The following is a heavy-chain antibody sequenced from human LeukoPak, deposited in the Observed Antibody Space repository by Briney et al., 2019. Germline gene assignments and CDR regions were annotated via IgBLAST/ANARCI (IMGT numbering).Heavy chain of an antibody. J-gene: IGHJ4*02. Sequence: GGSLRLSCAASGFTFDDFGMTWVRQAPGKGLEWVSGINWNGGGTGYADSVKGRFTISRDNAKKILYLPMNSLRVEDTAVYCCARWELSGRVMERLSWIDHWGQGALVTVSS. V-gene: IGHV3-20*04. CDR3: ARWELSGRVMERLSWIDH. D-gene: IGHD3-16*02. CDR2: INWNGGGT. CDR1: GFTFDDFG.